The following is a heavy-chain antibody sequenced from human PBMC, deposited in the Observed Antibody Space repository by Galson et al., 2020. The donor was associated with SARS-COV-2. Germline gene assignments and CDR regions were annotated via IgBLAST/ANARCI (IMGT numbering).Heavy chain of an antibody. Sequence: HPCEASGIAFSDYFMSWVRPAPGKGPEWVTYISGSSSYTNYVAFAQGRFTISRDNAKKSLYLEMNSLRAEEPAVYYCAGNGGDGSCGICYWAEDCQHWGQVTLVTVSS. CDR2: ISGSSSYT. V-gene: IGHV3-11*06. CDR1: GIAFSDYF. J-gene: IGHJ1*01. CDR3: AGNGGDGSCGICYWAEDCQH. D-gene: IGHD2-15*01.